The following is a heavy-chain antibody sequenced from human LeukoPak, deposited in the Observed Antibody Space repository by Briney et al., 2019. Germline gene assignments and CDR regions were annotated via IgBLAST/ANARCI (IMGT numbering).Heavy chain of an antibody. J-gene: IGHJ3*02. CDR2: IYYSGST. D-gene: IGHD6-13*01. V-gene: IGHV4-59*01. CDR1: GGSISSYY. CDR3: ARDRDSSSWYRAGTFDI. Sequence: PSETLSLTCTVSGGSISSYYWSWIRQPPGKGLEWIGYIYYSGSTNYNPSLKRRVTISVDASKNQFSLKLSSVTAADTAVYHCARDRDSSSWYRAGTFDIWGQGTMVTVSS.